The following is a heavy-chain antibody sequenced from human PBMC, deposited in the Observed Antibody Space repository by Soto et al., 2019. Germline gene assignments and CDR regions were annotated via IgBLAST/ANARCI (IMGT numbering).Heavy chain of an antibody. CDR3: ARDDEYSGNGMDV. CDR1: GFTFSNYG. D-gene: IGHD3-10*01. CDR2: ILNDGSNR. Sequence: QVQLVESGGGVVQPGRSLRLSCAASGFTFSNYGMHWVRQAPGKGLEWVAVILNDGSNRYHADSGKDRFTISRDNSKNMLYLQMTSLRAADTAVSYCARDDEYSGNGMDVWGQGTTVTVS. J-gene: IGHJ6*02. V-gene: IGHV3-33*01.